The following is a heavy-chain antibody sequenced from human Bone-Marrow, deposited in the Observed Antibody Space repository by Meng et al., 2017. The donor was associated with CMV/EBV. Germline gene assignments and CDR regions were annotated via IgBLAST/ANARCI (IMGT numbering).Heavy chain of an antibody. CDR1: GFTFSSYA. CDR2: ISGSGGST. D-gene: IGHD2-2*01. J-gene: IGHJ4*02. CDR3: AKGIVVVPAARYFDY. V-gene: IGHV3-23*01. Sequence: GESLKISCAASGFTFSSYAMSWVRQAPGKGLEWVSAISGSGGSTYYADSVKGRFTISRDNSKNTLYLQMNSLRAEDTAVYYCAKGIVVVPAARYFDYWGQGTLVTFSS.